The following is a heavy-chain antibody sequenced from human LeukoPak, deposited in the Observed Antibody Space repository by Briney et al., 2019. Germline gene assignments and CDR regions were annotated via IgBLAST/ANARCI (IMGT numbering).Heavy chain of an antibody. CDR3: AKERLKPYVGGFDP. D-gene: IGHD3-16*01. CDR2: ISSDGSVT. V-gene: IGHV3-74*01. Sequence: QTGGSLRLSCAVSGFSFTNYWMHWVRQDPGKGLVWVSYISSDGSVTRYADSVKGRFTISRDNSKNTLYLQMNSLRAEDTAVYYCAKERLKPYVGGFDPWGQGTLVTVSS. J-gene: IGHJ5*02. CDR1: GFSFTNYW.